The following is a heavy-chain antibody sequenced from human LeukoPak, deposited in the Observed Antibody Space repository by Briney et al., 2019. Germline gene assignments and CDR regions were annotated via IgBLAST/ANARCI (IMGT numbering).Heavy chain of an antibody. CDR3: ARDRAVATIGVADY. CDR1: GYTFTGYY. Sequence: ASVKVSCKASGYTFTGYYMHWVRQAPGQGLEWMGWINPSSGGTNFAQKFQGRVTMTRDTSISTAYMELSRLRSDDTAVYYCARDRAVATIGVADYWGRRTLVTVSS. D-gene: IGHD5-12*01. V-gene: IGHV1-2*02. J-gene: IGHJ4*02. CDR2: INPSSGGT.